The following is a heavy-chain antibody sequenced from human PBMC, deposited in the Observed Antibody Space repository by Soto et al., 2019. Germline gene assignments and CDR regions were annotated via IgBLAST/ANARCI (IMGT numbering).Heavy chain of an antibody. Sequence: SETLSLTGAVSGGSIISSNWCRLVRQPPGKGLEWIGYIYYSGSTYYNPSLKSRVTISVDTSKNQFSLKLSSVTAADTAVYYCARDEDYYDSSGNKQNNCGQRTLVTASS. CDR2: IYYSGST. J-gene: IGHJ4*02. D-gene: IGHD3-22*01. V-gene: IGHV4-4*02. CDR1: GGSIISSNW. CDR3: ARDEDYYDSSGNKQNN.